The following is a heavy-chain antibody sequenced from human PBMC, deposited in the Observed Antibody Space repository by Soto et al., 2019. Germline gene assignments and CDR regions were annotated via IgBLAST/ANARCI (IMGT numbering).Heavy chain of an antibody. CDR3: AKSGGSKSLNY. CDR2: ISYDGSNK. CDR1: GFTFSSYG. Sequence: QVQLVESGGGVVQPGRSLRLSCAASGFTFSSYGMHWVRQAPVKGLEWVAVISYDGSNKYYADSVKGRFTISRDNSKNTLYLQMNSLRAEDTAVYYCAKSGGSKSLNYWGQGTLVTVS. J-gene: IGHJ4*02. D-gene: IGHD1-1*01. V-gene: IGHV3-30*18.